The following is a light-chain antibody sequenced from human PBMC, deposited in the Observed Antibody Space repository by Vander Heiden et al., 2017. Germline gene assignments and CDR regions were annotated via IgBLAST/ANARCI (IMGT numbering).Light chain of an antibody. V-gene: IGLV1-47*01. CDR2: RNN. CDR1: SSNIGSNY. CDR3: AAWDDSLSGLV. J-gene: IGLJ2*01. Sequence: QSVVTQPPSPSGPPGQRVTIPCSGSSSNIGSNYVYWYQQLPGTAPKLLIYRNNQRPSGVPDRFSGSKSGTSASLAISGLRSEDEADYYCAAWDDSLSGLVFGGGTKLTVL.